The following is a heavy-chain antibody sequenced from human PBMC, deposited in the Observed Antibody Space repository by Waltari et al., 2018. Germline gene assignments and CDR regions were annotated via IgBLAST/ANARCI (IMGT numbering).Heavy chain of an antibody. Sequence: QVQLQESGPGLVKPSETLSLTCDVSGYSISSGYYWGWIRQPPGKGLEWIGSIYHGGSTSQNPSLKSRLTISLDTSKNQFSLKLSSVTAADTAVFYCARHPEQLVGYWYFDLWGRGTLVTVSS. CDR2: IYHGGST. D-gene: IGHD6-6*01. CDR1: GYSISSGYY. J-gene: IGHJ2*01. CDR3: ARHPEQLVGYWYFDL. V-gene: IGHV4-38-2*01.